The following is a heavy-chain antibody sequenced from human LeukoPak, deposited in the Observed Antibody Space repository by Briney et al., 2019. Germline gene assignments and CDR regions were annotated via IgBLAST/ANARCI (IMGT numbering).Heavy chain of an antibody. V-gene: IGHV1-69*13. Sequence: SVTVSCTASGGTFSSYAISWVRQAPGQGLEWMGGIIPIFGTANYAQKFQGRVTITADESTSTAYMELSSLRSEDTAVYYCARAPSSYYDFWSGYAIPWASDYYYYYGMDVWGQGTTVTVSS. CDR1: GGTFSSYA. CDR3: ARAPSSYYDFWSGYAIPWASDYYYYYGMDV. J-gene: IGHJ6*02. D-gene: IGHD3-3*01. CDR2: IIPIFGTA.